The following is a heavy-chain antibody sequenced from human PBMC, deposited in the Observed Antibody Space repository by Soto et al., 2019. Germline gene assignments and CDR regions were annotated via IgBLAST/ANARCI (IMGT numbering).Heavy chain of an antibody. Sequence: GGSLRLSFAASGFSFSTYGMHWVRQATGKALEWVSFVWYNGINNYYAYSVRGRFTISRDNSNSILFLQMNRLKAEDTAVYYCVRERGLFDALDXWGQVTLLTVS. CDR2: VWYNGINN. V-gene: IGHV3-33*01. CDR1: GFSFSTYG. J-gene: IGHJ3*02. CDR3: VRERGLFDALDX.